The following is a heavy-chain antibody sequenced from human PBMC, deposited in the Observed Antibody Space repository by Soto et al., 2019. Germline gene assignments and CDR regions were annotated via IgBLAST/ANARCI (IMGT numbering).Heavy chain of an antibody. Sequence: SETLSLTCSVYGGSFSGYYWSWIRQPPVKGLEWIGEINHSGSTNYNPSLKSRVTISVDTSKNQFSLKLSSVTAADTAVYYCARGRPRGVISNPSDYWGQGTLVTVSS. CDR1: GGSFSGYY. V-gene: IGHV4-34*01. D-gene: IGHD3-10*01. CDR2: INHSGST. J-gene: IGHJ4*02. CDR3: ARGRPRGVISNPSDY.